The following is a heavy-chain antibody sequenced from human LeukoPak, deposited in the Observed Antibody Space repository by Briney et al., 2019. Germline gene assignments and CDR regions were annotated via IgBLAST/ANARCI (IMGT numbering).Heavy chain of an antibody. CDR3: ARLTIGDYGDRESGFDY. Sequence: GASVKVSCKASGYTFTSYAMNWVRQAPGQGLEWMGGILPIVNTADYAQKFQGRVTITADESTSIAYMDLSSLRSEDTAVYYCARLTIGDYGDRESGFDYWGQGTLVTVSS. V-gene: IGHV1-69*13. D-gene: IGHD4-17*01. CDR1: GYTFTSYA. CDR2: ILPIVNTA. J-gene: IGHJ4*02.